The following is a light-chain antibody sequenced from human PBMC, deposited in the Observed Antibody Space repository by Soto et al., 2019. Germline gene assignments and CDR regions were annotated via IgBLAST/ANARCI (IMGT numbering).Light chain of an antibody. CDR2: KAS. CDR3: QHYNSYPEE. Sequence: DIQMTQSPSTLSGSVGDRVTITCRASQTISSWLAWYQQKPGKDPKLLIYKASTLKSGVPSRFSGSGSGTQFTLTISRMQPDDFATYYCQHYNSYPEEFGQGTKVDIK. J-gene: IGKJ1*01. CDR1: QTISSW. V-gene: IGKV1-5*03.